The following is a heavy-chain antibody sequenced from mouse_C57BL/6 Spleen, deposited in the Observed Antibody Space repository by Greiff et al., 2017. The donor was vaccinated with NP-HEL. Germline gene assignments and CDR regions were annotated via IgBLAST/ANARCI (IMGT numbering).Heavy chain of an antibody. CDR1: GYAFSSYW. J-gene: IGHJ2*01. D-gene: IGHD1-1*01. CDR3: ARAGLYGSSFFDY. CDR2: IYPGDGDT. V-gene: IGHV1-80*01. Sequence: LVESGAELVKPGASVKISCKASGYAFSSYWMNWVKQRPGKGLEWIGQIYPGDGDTNYNGKFKGKATLTADKSSSTAYMQLSSLTSEDSAVYFWARAGLYGSSFFDYWGQGTTLTVSS.